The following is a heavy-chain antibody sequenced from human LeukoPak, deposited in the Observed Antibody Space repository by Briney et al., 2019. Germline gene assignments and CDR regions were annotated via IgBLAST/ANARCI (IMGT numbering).Heavy chain of an antibody. V-gene: IGHV5-51*01. CDR3: ARRFSGNWHYYFDY. CDR1: GYTFNRHW. J-gene: IGHJ4*02. CDR2: IYPGDSDT. Sequence: GESLKISCKGSGYTFNRHWIGWVRQMPGKGLEWMGIIYPGDSDTRYNPAFQGQVTISADKSISTAYLQWSSLKASDTAIYYCARRFSGNWHYYFDYWGQGTLVTVSS. D-gene: IGHD1-7*01.